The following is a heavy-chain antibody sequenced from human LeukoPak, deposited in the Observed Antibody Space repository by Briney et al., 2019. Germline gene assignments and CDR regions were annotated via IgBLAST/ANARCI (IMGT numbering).Heavy chain of an antibody. D-gene: IGHD3-3*01. CDR1: GGTFSSYA. Sequence: SVKVSCKASGGTFSSYAISWVRQAPGQGLEWMGSIIPIFGTANYAQRFQGRVTITADKSTSTAYMELSSLRSEDTAVYYCARTNSITIFGVVTRLNGWFDPWGQGTLVTVSS. V-gene: IGHV1-69*06. CDR3: ARTNSITIFGVVTRLNGWFDP. J-gene: IGHJ5*02. CDR2: IIPIFGTA.